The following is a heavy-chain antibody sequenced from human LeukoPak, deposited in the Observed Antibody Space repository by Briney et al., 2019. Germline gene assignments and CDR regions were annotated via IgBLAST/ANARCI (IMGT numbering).Heavy chain of an antibody. CDR1: GFTFSSYA. CDR3: AKDPGSSWYGYFDY. CDR2: ISSSGDST. V-gene: IGHV3-23*01. J-gene: IGHJ4*02. Sequence: GGSLRLSCAASGFTFSSYAMIWVRQAPGKGLEWVSIISSSGDSTYYADSVKGRFTFSRDNSKNTLSLQMSSLGADDTAVYYRAKDPGSSWYGYFDYWGQGTLVTVSS. D-gene: IGHD6-13*01.